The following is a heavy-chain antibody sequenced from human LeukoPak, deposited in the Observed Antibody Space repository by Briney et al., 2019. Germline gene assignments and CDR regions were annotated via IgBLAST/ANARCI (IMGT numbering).Heavy chain of an antibody. V-gene: IGHV5-51*01. D-gene: IGHD3-16*02. J-gene: IGHJ3*02. Sequence: GESLKISCKGSGYRFSSYWLGWVREMPGKGLEWMGIIYPGDSDTRYSPSFQGQVTISADKSISTAYLQWSSLKASDTAMYYCAKGNYDYIWGSYRTIDAFDIWGQGTMVTVSS. CDR2: IYPGDSDT. CDR1: GYRFSSYW. CDR3: AKGNYDYIWGSYRTIDAFDI.